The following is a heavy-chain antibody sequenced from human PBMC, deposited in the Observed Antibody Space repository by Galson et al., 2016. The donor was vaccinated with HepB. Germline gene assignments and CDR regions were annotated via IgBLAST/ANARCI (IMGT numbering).Heavy chain of an antibody. D-gene: IGHD4-23*01. V-gene: IGHV3-7*01. CDR3: ARVFGADYGGIWYSDL. CDR2: IKEDGSEK. Sequence: SLRLSCAVSGFILTNYWMTWVRQAPGKGLEWVAIIKEDGSEKYYVGSVEGRFTISRDNPKNSVYLQMTSLRAEDTALYYCARVFGADYGGIWYSDLWGRGPLVSVSS. J-gene: IGHJ2*01. CDR1: GFILTNYW.